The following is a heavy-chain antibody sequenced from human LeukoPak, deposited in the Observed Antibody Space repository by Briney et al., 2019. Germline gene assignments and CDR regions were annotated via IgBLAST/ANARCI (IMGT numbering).Heavy chain of an antibody. CDR2: INHRRST. CDR3: ARGQFWSGYSI. D-gene: IGHD3-3*02. V-gene: IGHV4-34*01. CDR1: GGSISNYY. J-gene: IGHJ4*02. Sequence: SETLSLTCTVSGGSISNYYWSWIRQPPGKGLEWIGEINHRRSTNYNPSLKSRVTMSADTSKNQFSLNLSSVTAADTAVYYCARGQFWSGYSIWGQGSLVTVSS.